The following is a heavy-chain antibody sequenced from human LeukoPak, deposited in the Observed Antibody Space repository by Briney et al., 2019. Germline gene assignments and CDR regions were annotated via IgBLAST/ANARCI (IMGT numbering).Heavy chain of an antibody. CDR3: ARDPQWLVMMFDP. V-gene: IGHV3-30*04. D-gene: IGHD6-19*01. CDR2: ISYDGSNK. CDR1: GGTFSSYA. J-gene: IGHJ5*02. Sequence: SCKASGGTFSSYAMHWVRQAPGKGLEWVAVISYDGSNKYYADSVKGRFTISRDNSKNTLYLQMNSLRAEDTAVYYCARDPQWLVMMFDPWGQGTLVTVSS.